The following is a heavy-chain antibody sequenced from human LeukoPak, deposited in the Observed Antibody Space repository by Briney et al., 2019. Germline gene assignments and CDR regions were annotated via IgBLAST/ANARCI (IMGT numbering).Heavy chain of an antibody. V-gene: IGHV3-33*01. D-gene: IGHD1-26*01. J-gene: IGHJ4*02. Sequence: GRSLRLSCAASGFTFSSYGMRWVRQAPGKGLEWVAVIWYDGINKYYADSVKGRFTISRDNSKNTLYLQMNGLRAEDTAVYYCARGMVGATYFDHWGQGTLVTVSS. CDR3: ARGMVGATYFDH. CDR2: IWYDGINK. CDR1: GFTFSSYG.